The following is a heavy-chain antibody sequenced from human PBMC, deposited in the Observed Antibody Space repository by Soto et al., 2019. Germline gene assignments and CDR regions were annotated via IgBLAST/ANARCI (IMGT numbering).Heavy chain of an antibody. V-gene: IGHV4-59*01. CDR1: GGSISSYY. D-gene: IGHD6-19*01. CDR2: IYYSGRT. J-gene: IGHJ4*02. Sequence: QVQLQESGPGLVKPSETLSLTCTVSGGSISSYYWSWIRQPPGKGLEWIGYIYYSGRTNYNPSLKSRVTISVDTSKNQFSLKLSSVTAADTAVYYCATGQDSSGWYSGHYFDYWGQGTLVTVSS. CDR3: ATGQDSSGWYSGHYFDY.